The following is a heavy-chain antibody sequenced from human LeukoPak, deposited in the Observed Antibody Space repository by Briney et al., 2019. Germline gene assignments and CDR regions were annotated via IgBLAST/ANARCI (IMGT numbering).Heavy chain of an antibody. CDR2: ISGSGGST. V-gene: IGHV3-23*01. CDR1: GFTFSSYA. D-gene: IGHD3-22*01. J-gene: IGHJ4*02. CDR3: AKDWIPADYYDSSGSQLDY. Sequence: PGGSLKLSCAASGFTFSSYAMSWVRQAPGKGLEWVSAISGSGGSTYYADSVKGRFTISRDNSKNTLYLQMNSLRAEDTAVYYCAKDWIPADYYDSSGSQLDYWGQGTLVTVSS.